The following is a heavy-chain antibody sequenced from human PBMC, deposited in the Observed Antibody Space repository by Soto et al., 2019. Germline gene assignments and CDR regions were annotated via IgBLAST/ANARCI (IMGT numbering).Heavy chain of an antibody. J-gene: IGHJ4*02. V-gene: IGHV3-23*01. Sequence: GGSRRLSFPAPGSPFGSFPLAWFRQAPGKGLEWVSGITTSGGNTYYADSVKGRFAISRDNSKNTLFLQMNSLRAEDTAVYYCAKRIPVAGLDNWGQGTLVTVSS. CDR3: AKRIPVAGLDN. D-gene: IGHD6-19*01. CDR2: ITTSGGNT. CDR1: GSPFGSFP.